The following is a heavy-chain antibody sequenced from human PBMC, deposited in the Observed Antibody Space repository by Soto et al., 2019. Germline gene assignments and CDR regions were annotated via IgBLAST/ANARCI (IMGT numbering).Heavy chain of an antibody. CDR1: GGSISSYY. Sequence: PSETLSLTCTVSGGSISSYYWSWIRQPPGKGLEWIGYIYYSGSTNYNPSLKSRVTISVDTSKNQFSLKLSSVTAADTAVYYCARGDYDSSGWHAFDIWGQGTMVTV. J-gene: IGHJ3*02. D-gene: IGHD3-22*01. V-gene: IGHV4-59*01. CDR3: ARGDYDSSGWHAFDI. CDR2: IYYSGST.